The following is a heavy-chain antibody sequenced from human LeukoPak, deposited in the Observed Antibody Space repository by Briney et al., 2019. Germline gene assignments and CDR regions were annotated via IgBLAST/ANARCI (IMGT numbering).Heavy chain of an antibody. CDR1: GGAFSSYG. CDR3: ARDRNYYGSGSRPYYFDY. D-gene: IGHD3-10*01. CDR2: GIPFFGTA. Sequence: ASVKVSCKASGGAFSSYGFSWVRQAPGQGLEWMGGGIPFFGTAKYAQRFQGRVTITTDESTSTAYMELSSLRSEDTAVYYCARDRNYYGSGSRPYYFDYWGQGTLVTVSS. V-gene: IGHV1-69*05. J-gene: IGHJ4*02.